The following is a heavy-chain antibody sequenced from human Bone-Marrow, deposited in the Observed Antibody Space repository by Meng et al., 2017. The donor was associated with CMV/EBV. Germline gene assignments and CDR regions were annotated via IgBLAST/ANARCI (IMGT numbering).Heavy chain of an antibody. Sequence: GGSLRLSCAASGFTFSSYSMNWVRQAPGKGLEWVAFIRYDGSNKYYADSVKGRFTISRDNSKNTLYLQMNSLRAEDTAVYYCAKDDITYDFWSGALPDYWGQGTLVTVSS. J-gene: IGHJ4*02. CDR1: GFTFSSYS. CDR3: AKDDITYDFWSGALPDY. D-gene: IGHD3-3*01. V-gene: IGHV3-30*02. CDR2: IRYDGSNK.